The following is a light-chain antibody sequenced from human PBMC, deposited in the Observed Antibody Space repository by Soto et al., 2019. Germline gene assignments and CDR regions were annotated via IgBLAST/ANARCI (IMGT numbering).Light chain of an antibody. Sequence: QSALTQPASVSGSPGQSITISCTGTSSDVGGYKYVSWYQQHPDKAPKLIIFEVSNRPSGISSRFSGSKSGNTASLTISGLQAEDEADFYCATWEDNLTARVFGGGTKVTVL. V-gene: IGLV2-14*01. CDR1: SSDVGGYKY. CDR3: ATWEDNLTARV. CDR2: EVS. J-gene: IGLJ3*02.